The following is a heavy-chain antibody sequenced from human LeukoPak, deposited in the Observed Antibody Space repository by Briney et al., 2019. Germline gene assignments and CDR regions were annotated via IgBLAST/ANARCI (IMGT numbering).Heavy chain of an antibody. V-gene: IGHV3-7*01. J-gene: IGHJ4*02. D-gene: IGHD2-15*01. CDR3: ARRNLDTRWSFDS. CDR2: IKDDGSQK. CDR1: RFIFSNYW. Sequence: GGSLRLSCEASRFIFSNYWMSWVPQAPGKGLGWVANIKDDGSQKNYIDSVEGRFTISRDNAKASLFLQMNSLSSEDTAVYYCARRNLDTRWSFDSWGQGTLVTVSS.